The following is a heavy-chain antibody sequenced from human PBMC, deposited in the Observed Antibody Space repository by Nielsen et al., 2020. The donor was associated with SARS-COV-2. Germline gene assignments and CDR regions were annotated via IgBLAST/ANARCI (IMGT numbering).Heavy chain of an antibody. Sequence: GESLKISCAASGFTFSSYWMTWVRQAPGKGLEWVANIKQDGSEKYYVDSVKGRFTKKSVYLQMNSLRAEDTAVYYCAKERIQQWLLPGYWGQGTLVTVSS. J-gene: IGHJ4*02. CDR1: GFTFSSYW. D-gene: IGHD5-18*01. CDR2: IKQDGSEK. CDR3: AKERIQQWLLPGY. V-gene: IGHV3-7*01.